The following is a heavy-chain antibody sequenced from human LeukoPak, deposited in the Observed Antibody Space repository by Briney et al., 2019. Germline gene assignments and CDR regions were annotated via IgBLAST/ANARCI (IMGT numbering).Heavy chain of an antibody. CDR1: GFTFSSYG. CDR2: ISGSGGST. CDR3: AKVGWFGEFLDY. D-gene: IGHD3-10*01. J-gene: IGHJ4*02. Sequence: GGSLRLSCAASGFTFSSYGMHWVRQAPGKGLEWVSAISGSGGSTYYADSVKGRFTISRDNSKNTLYLQMNSLRAEDTAVYYCAKVGWFGEFLDYWGQGTLVTVSS. V-gene: IGHV3-23*01.